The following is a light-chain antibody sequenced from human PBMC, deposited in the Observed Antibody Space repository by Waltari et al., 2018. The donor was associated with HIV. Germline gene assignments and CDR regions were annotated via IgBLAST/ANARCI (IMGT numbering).Light chain of an antibody. V-gene: IGLV2-8*01. CDR2: DVT. CDR1: SSAVGAFTY. Sequence: QSALPQPPSASGSPGQSVTISCTGASSAVGAFTYVSWYQQHPGKAPKLLIYDVTKRPSGVPDRFSGSKSGNTASLTVSGLQAEDEAHYYCSSYAGSSMSYVFGTGTKVTVL. CDR3: SSYAGSSMSYV. J-gene: IGLJ1*01.